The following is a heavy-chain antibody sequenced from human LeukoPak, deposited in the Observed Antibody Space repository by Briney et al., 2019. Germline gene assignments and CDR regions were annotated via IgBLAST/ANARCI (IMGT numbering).Heavy chain of an antibody. CDR3: VRGLGHSSSDY. D-gene: IGHD6-6*01. Sequence: NPSETLSLTCAVYGGSFSGYYWSWIRQPPGKGLEWIGEIHHSGSANYNPSLKSRVTISIDTSKNQFSLKLSSVTAAGTAVYYCVRGLGHSSSDYWGQGTLVTVSS. V-gene: IGHV4-34*01. CDR1: GGSFSGYY. CDR2: IHHSGSA. J-gene: IGHJ4*02.